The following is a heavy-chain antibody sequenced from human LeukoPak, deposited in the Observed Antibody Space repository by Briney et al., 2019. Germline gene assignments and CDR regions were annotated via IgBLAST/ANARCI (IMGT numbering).Heavy chain of an antibody. CDR2: IYHSGST. D-gene: IGHD4-17*01. CDR3: AREGLSGDYDY. V-gene: IGHV4-30-2*01. J-gene: IGHJ4*02. CDR1: GGSIRSGGYS. Sequence: SETLSLTCAVSGGSIRSGGYSWSWIRQPPGKGLEWIGYIYHSGSTYYNPSLKSRVTISVDRSKNQFSLKLSSVTAADTAVYYCAREGLSGDYDYWGQGTLVTVSS.